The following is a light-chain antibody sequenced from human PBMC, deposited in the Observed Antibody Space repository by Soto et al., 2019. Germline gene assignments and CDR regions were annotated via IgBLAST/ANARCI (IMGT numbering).Light chain of an antibody. CDR3: QQYNNWPIT. V-gene: IGKV1-8*01. J-gene: IGKJ5*01. CDR2: AAS. CDR1: QGISSY. Sequence: AIRMTQSPSSLSASTGDRVTITCRASQGISSYLAWYQQKPGKAPKLLIYAASTLQSGVPSRFSGSGSGTDFTLTISSLQSEDFAVYYCQQYNNWPITFGQGTRREIK.